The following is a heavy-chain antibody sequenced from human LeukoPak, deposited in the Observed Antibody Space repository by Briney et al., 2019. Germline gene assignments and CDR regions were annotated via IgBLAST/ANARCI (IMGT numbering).Heavy chain of an antibody. CDR2: IYYSGST. Sequence: SETLSLACTVSGGSISSSSYYWGWIRQPPGKGLEWIGSIYYSGSTYYNPSLKSRVTISVDTSKNQFSLKLSSVTAADTAVYYCARQEGYSSSWLTLNWFDPWGQGTLVTVSS. J-gene: IGHJ5*02. D-gene: IGHD6-13*01. V-gene: IGHV4-39*01. CDR1: GGSISSSSYY. CDR3: ARQEGYSSSWLTLNWFDP.